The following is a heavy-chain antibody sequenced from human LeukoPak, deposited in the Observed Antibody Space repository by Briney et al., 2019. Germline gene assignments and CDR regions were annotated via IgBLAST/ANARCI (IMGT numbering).Heavy chain of an antibody. D-gene: IGHD1-26*01. CDR2: INHSGST. Sequence: PSETLSLTCAGYGGSFSGYYWSWIRQPPGKGLEWIGEINHSGSTNYNPSLKSRVTISVDTSKNQFSLKLSSVTAADTAVYYCARDPYSGSYWFDPWGQGTLVTVSS. CDR3: ARDPYSGSYWFDP. CDR1: GGSFSGYY. J-gene: IGHJ5*02. V-gene: IGHV4-34*01.